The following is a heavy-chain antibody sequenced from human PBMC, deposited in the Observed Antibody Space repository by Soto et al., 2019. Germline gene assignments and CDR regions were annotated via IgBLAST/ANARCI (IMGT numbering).Heavy chain of an antibody. Sequence: GESLKISCKGSGYSFTSYWIGWVRQMSGKGLEWMGIIYPGDSETRYSPSFQDQVTVSADKSISTAYLQWSSLKTSDTAMYFCARHLRSGGSRSGFDYWGQGSLVTVSS. CDR3: ARHLRSGGSRSGFDY. J-gene: IGHJ4*02. V-gene: IGHV5-51*01. CDR1: GYSFTSYW. CDR2: IYPGDSET. D-gene: IGHD2-15*01.